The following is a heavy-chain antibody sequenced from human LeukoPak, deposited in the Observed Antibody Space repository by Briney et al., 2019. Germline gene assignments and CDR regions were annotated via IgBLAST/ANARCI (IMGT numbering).Heavy chain of an antibody. V-gene: IGHV6-1*01. Sequence: SQTLSLTCAISGDSVSSNSAAWNWIRQSPSRGLEWLGRTYYRSKWYNDYAVSAKSRITINPDTSKNQFSLQLNSVTPEDTAVYYCARGPIIAAAEDYYMDVWGKGTTVTVSS. CDR2: TYYRSKWYN. CDR3: ARGPIIAAAEDYYMDV. J-gene: IGHJ6*03. D-gene: IGHD6-13*01. CDR1: GDSVSSNSAA.